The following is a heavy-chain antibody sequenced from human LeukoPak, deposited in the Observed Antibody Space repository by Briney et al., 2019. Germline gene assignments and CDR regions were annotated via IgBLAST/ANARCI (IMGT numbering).Heavy chain of an antibody. V-gene: IGHV1-24*01. J-gene: IGHJ4*02. Sequence: ASVKVSCKVSGYTLTELSMHWVRQAPGKGLEWMGGFDPEDGETIYAQKFQGRVTMTEDTSTDTAYMELSSLRSEDTAVYYCATPSGGRLGELSFDYWGQGTLVTVSS. CDR3: ATPSGGRLGELSFDY. D-gene: IGHD3-16*02. CDR1: GYTLTELS. CDR2: FDPEDGET.